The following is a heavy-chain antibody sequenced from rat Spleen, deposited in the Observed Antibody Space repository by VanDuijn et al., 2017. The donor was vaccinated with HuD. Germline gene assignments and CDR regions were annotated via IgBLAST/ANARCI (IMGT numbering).Heavy chain of an antibody. J-gene: IGHJ3*01. Sequence: EVQLVESGGGFVQPGGSMKLSCAASGFTFSNFVMAWVRQAPTKGLEWVATINYDGSSTFYRDAVRDRFTISRDNTKSTLYLQMDSLKSEDTATYYCARRNIGTTWFGYWGQGTLVTVSS. CDR1: GFTFSNFV. V-gene: IGHV5-29*01. CDR3: ARRNIGTTWFGY. CDR2: INYDGSST. D-gene: IGHD1-5*01.